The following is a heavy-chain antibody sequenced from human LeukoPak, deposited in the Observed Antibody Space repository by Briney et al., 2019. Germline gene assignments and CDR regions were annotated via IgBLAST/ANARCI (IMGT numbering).Heavy chain of an antibody. V-gene: IGHV4-4*07. CDR2: IYHSGST. Sequence: PSETLSLTCTVSGGSIRSYYWSWIRQPAGKGLEWIGRIYHSGSTNDNPSLKSRVTMSVDTSKNQFSLKLNSVTAADTAVYYCARVTVTATDYYYYYMDVWGKGTTVTVSS. CDR3: ARVTVTATDYYYYYMDV. CDR1: GGSIRSYY. J-gene: IGHJ6*03. D-gene: IGHD4-11*01.